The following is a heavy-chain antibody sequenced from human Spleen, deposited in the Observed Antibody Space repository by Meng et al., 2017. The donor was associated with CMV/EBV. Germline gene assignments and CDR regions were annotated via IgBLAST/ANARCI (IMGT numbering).Heavy chain of an antibody. V-gene: IGHV4-39*07. CDR1: GGSISSSSYY. J-gene: IGHJ6*02. Sequence: GSLRLSCTVSGGSISSSSYYWGWIRQPPGKGLEWIGSIYYSGSTYYNPSLKSRVTISVDTSKNQFSLKLSSVTAADTAVYYCARYYYYYGMDVWGQGTTVTVSS. CDR2: IYYSGST. CDR3: ARYYYYYGMDV.